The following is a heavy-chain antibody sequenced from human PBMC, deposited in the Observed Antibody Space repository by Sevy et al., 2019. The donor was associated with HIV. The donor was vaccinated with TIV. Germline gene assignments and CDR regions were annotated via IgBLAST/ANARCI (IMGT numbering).Heavy chain of an antibody. CDR1: GFTVSSNY. CDR3: AKAIGYCSGGSCYEKGYYYYYYMDV. D-gene: IGHD2-15*01. CDR2: IYSGGST. V-gene: IGHV3-53*01. Sequence: GGSLRLSCAASGFTVSSNYMSWVRQAPGKGLEWVSVIYSGGSTYYADSVKGRFTISRDNSKNTLYLQRNSLRAEDTAVYYCAKAIGYCSGGSCYEKGYYYYYYMDVWGKGTTVTVSS. J-gene: IGHJ6*03.